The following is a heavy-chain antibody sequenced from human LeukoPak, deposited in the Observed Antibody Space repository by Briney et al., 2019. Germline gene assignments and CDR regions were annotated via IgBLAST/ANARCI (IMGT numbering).Heavy chain of an antibody. CDR2: IYHSGST. CDR3: ARGWIAAAGYFDY. CDR1: GGSISSGGHY. Sequence: SSETLSLTCTVSGGSISSGGHYWSWIRQPPGKGLEWIGYIYHSGSTHYNPSLKSRVTISVDRSKNQFSLKLSSVTAADTAVYYCARGWIAAAGYFDYWGQGTLVTVSS. J-gene: IGHJ4*02. D-gene: IGHD6-13*01. V-gene: IGHV4-30-2*01.